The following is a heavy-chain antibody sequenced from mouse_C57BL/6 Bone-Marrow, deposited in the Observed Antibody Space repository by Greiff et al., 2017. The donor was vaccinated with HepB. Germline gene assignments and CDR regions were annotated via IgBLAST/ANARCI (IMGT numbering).Heavy chain of an antibody. D-gene: IGHD1-1*01. CDR3: ARREDYYGSSPAWFAY. J-gene: IGHJ3*01. V-gene: IGHV1-22*01. CDR1: GYTFTDYN. Sequence: VHVKQSGPELVKPGASVKMSCKASGYTFTDYNMHWVKQSHGKSLEWIGYINPNNGGTSYNQKFKGKSTWTVNKSSSTAYMELRSLTSEDSAVYYCARREDYYGSSPAWFAYWGQGTLVTVSA. CDR2: INPNNGGT.